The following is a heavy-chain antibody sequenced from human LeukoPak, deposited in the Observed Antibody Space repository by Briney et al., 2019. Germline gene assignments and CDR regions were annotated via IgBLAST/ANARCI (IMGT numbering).Heavy chain of an antibody. J-gene: IGHJ4*02. Sequence: ASVKVSCKASGYTFTSYGISWVRQAPGQGLEGMGWISAYNGNTNYAQKLQGRVTMTTDTPTTTAYMEPRSLRSEDTALYYCARDPVSVGLQINSDYWGQGTLVTVSS. CDR3: ARDPVSVGLQINSDY. CDR2: ISAYNGNT. CDR1: GYTFTSYG. V-gene: IGHV1-18*01. D-gene: IGHD1-1*01.